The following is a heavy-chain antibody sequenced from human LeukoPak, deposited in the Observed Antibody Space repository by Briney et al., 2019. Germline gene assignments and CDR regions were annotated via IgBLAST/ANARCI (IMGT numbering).Heavy chain of an antibody. V-gene: IGHV5-51*01. CDR2: IYPGDSDT. CDR3: ARHNRGYASDSPLDY. CDR1: GYSFTTYW. D-gene: IGHD6-19*01. Sequence: RGESLKISCKGSGYSFTTYWIGWVRQMPGKGLEWMGIIYPGDSDTRYSPSFQGQVTISADKSISTAYLQWSSLKASDTAMYYCARHNRGYASDSPLDYWGQGTLVSVSS. J-gene: IGHJ4*02.